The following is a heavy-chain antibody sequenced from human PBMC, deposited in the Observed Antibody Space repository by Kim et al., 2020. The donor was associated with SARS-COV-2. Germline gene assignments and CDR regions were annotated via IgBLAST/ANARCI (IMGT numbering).Heavy chain of an antibody. CDR3: ARGHDSSGYYYIYYYGMDV. V-gene: IGHV4-34*01. D-gene: IGHD3-22*01. CDR2: INHSGST. Sequence: SETLSLTCAVYGGSFSGYYWSWIRQPPGKGLEWIGEINHSGSTNYNPSLKSRVTISVDTSKNQFSLKLSSVTAADTAVYYCARGHDSSGYYYIYYYGMDVWGQGTTVTVSS. CDR1: GGSFSGYY. J-gene: IGHJ6*02.